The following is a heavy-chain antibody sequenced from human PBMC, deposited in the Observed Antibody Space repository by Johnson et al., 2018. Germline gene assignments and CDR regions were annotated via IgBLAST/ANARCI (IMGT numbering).Heavy chain of an antibody. J-gene: IGHJ3*02. Sequence: VQLVQSGGGLVQPGRSLRLSCAASGFTFDDYAMHWVRQAPGKGLEWVSGISWNSGSIGYADSVKGRFTISRDNAKNSLYLQMNSLRAEDTACYYCAKVPNLYYGGSYGGPFYIWGQGAMVTVSS. CDR2: ISWNSGSI. CDR1: GFTFDDYA. CDR3: AKVPNLYYGGSYGGPFYI. V-gene: IGHV3-9*01. D-gene: IGHD1-26*01.